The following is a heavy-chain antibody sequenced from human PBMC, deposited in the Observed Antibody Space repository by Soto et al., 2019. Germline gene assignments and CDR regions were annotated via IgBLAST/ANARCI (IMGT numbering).Heavy chain of an antibody. D-gene: IGHD5-12*01. CDR3: AGVGYGGSDWGAFDI. V-gene: IGHV1-3*01. Sequence: ASVKASCKASGYTFTSNAIHWGRQAPGQRLEWMGWINAGNGNTQYSQNFQGRVTITRDTSASTAYMEMSSLRSEDTVVYYCAGVGYGGSDWGAFDIGDKGTRVTVS. J-gene: IGHJ3*02. CDR1: GYTFTSNA. CDR2: INAGNGNT.